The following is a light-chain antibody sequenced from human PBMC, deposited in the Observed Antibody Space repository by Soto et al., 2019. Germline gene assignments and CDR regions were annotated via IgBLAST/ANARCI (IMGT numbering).Light chain of an antibody. Sequence: QSVLTQPPSVSGAPGQRVIISCTGSSSNIGAGYDVHWYQQLPGTAPKLLIYGNYNRPSGVPDRFSGSKSGTSASLAITGLQAEDEADYYCQSYDSSLSGCVVFGGGTKVTVL. J-gene: IGLJ2*01. V-gene: IGLV1-40*01. CDR1: SSNIGAGYD. CDR2: GNY. CDR3: QSYDSSLSGCVV.